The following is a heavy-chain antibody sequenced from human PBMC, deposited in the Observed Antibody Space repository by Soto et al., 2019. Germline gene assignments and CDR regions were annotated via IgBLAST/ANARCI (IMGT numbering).Heavy chain of an antibody. J-gene: IGHJ4*02. Sequence: EVQLVESGGGLVQPGGSLRLSCAGSGFTFSTFWMPWVRQAPGKGLEWVSRIDHDGPTDSADSVRGRFTISRDNHKNTLYLQMNCLRAEYTAVYYGVSDSHGDYCGQGTLVTVSS. CDR1: GFTFSTFW. CDR3: VSDSHGDY. CDR2: IDHDGPT. V-gene: IGHV3-74*01.